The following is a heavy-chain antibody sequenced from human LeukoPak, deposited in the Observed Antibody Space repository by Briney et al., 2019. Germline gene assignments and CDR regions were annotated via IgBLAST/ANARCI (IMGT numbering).Heavy chain of an antibody. J-gene: IGHJ4*02. V-gene: IGHV1-69*05. Sequence: SVKVSCKASGGTFSSYAISWVRQAPGQGLEWMGRIIPIFGTANYAQKYQGRVTITTDESTSTAYMELSSLRSEDTAVYYCARETYDSSGYWVDYWGQGTLVTVSS. CDR1: GGTFSSYA. D-gene: IGHD3-22*01. CDR2: IIPIFGTA. CDR3: ARETYDSSGYWVDY.